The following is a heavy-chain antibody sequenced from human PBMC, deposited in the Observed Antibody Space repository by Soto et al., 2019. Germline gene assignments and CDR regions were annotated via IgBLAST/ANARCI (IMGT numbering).Heavy chain of an antibody. CDR2: IIPIFGTA. D-gene: IGHD4-17*01. CDR3: ATHHGDYPRADYSSGMDV. V-gene: IGHV1-69*13. J-gene: IGHJ6*02. Sequence: SVKVSCKASGGTFSRYAISWVRQARGQGLEWMGGIIPIFGTAKYAQKFQGRVTITADESTSTAYMELSSLRSEDTAVYYCATHHGDYPRADYSSGMDVWGQGTTVTSP. CDR1: GGTFSRYA.